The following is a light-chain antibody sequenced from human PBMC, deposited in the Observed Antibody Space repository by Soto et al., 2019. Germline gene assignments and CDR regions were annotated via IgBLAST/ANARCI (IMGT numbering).Light chain of an antibody. CDR3: QQYGANSPWT. V-gene: IGKV1-5*03. J-gene: IGKJ1*01. CDR2: KAS. CDR1: QNINDL. Sequence: DIQVTQSPSTLSASVGDRVTISCRASQNINDLLAWYQQKSGKAPKVLIYKASSLESGVPSRFSGSGSGTEFTLTISSLQTKDFATYYCQQYGANSPWTFGQGTKVEIK.